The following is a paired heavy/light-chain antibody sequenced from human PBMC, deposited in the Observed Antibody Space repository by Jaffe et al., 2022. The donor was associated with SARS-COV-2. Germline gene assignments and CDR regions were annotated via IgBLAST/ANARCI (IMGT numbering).Light chain of an antibody. CDR1: QSLVQSNGYKY. CDR2: LGS. Sequence: DIVMTQSPLSLPVTSGEPASISCRSSQSLVQSNGYKYLDWFLQKPGQSPQLLIYLGSNRASGVPDRFSGSGSGTDFTLKISRVEAEDVGVYYCMQTLQTPYTFGQGTKLEIK. V-gene: IGKV2-28*01. J-gene: IGKJ2*01. CDR3: MQTLQTPYT.
Heavy chain of an antibody. CDR3: ARPRGSWFDP. CDR1: GYTFTTYV. CDR2: INTANGDA. Sequence: QVQLVQSGAEVKKPGASVKVSCKASGYTFTTYVMHWARQAPGQGFEWMGWINTANGDAKYSHKFQDRVTITMDTSASTVYMELSTLTFEDTAVYYCARPRGSWFDPWGQGTLVTVSS. D-gene: IGHD2-15*01. J-gene: IGHJ5*02. V-gene: IGHV1-3*04.